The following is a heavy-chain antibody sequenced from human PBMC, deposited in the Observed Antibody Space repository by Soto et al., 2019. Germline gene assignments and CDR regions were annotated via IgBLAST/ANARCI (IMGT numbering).Heavy chain of an antibody. CDR3: AKDDGGYSYGPTTFDY. CDR1: GFTFSSYG. V-gene: IGHV3-30*18. J-gene: IGHJ4*02. Sequence: GGSLRLSCAASGFTFSSYGMHWVRQAPGKGLEWVAVISYDGSNKYYADSVKGRFTISRDNSKNTLYLQMNSLRVEDTAVYYCAKDDGGYSYGPTTFDYWGQGTLVTVSS. CDR2: ISYDGSNK. D-gene: IGHD5-18*01.